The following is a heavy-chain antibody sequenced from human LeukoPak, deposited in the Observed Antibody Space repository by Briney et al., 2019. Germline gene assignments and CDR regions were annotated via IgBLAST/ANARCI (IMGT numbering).Heavy chain of an antibody. D-gene: IGHD2-15*01. CDR1: GGSFSGYY. CDR2: INHSGST. CDR3: ARDGRRCSGGSCCDAFDI. V-gene: IGHV4-34*01. J-gene: IGHJ3*02. Sequence: SETLSLTCAVYGGSFSGYYWSWIRQPPGKGLEWIGEINHSGSTNYNPSLKSRVTISVDTSKNQFSLKLSSVTAADTAVYYCARDGRRCSGGSCCDAFDIWGQGTMVTVSS.